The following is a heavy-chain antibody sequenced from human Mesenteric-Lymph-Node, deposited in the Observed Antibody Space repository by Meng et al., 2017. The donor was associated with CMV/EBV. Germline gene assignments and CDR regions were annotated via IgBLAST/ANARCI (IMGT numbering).Heavy chain of an antibody. Sequence: GESLKISCAASGFTFSGYWMSWVRQAPGKGLEWVATINERGSEKYYVGSVKGRFTISRDDDKSSLYLQMNSLRAEDTAVYYCARENTNSNGVDVWGQGTTVTVSS. D-gene: IGHD1-1*01. J-gene: IGHJ6*02. CDR2: INERGSEK. CDR1: GFTFSGYW. V-gene: IGHV3-7*01. CDR3: ARENTNSNGVDV.